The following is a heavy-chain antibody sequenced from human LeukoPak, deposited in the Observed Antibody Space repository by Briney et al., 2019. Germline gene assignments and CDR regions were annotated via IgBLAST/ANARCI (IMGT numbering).Heavy chain of an antibody. CDR2: IKQDGSEK. D-gene: IGHD4-17*01. CDR3: PRAPGEGWFDP. J-gene: IGHJ5*02. CDR1: GFTFSSYW. V-gene: IGHV3-7*01. Sequence: PGGSLRLSCAASGFTFSSYWMSWVRQAPGKGVEGVASIKQDGSEKYYVDSVKGPFTLSRANAHNSLYLQMHSLRAEDTALHYCPRAPGEGWFDPWGQGTLVTVSS.